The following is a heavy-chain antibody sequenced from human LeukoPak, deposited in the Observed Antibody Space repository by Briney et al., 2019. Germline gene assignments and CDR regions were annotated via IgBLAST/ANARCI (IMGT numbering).Heavy chain of an antibody. CDR2: IPDDGSNE. Sequence: PGRSLRLSCAASGFTFSYYGMHWVRQAPGKGLEWVAAIPDDGSNEYYADSVKGRFTISRDNSKNTLYLQMNSLRAEDTAVYYCAKDLWFGEFLHYWGQGTLVTVSS. CDR3: AKDLWFGEFLHY. CDR1: GFTFSYYG. V-gene: IGHV3-30*18. J-gene: IGHJ4*02. D-gene: IGHD3-10*01.